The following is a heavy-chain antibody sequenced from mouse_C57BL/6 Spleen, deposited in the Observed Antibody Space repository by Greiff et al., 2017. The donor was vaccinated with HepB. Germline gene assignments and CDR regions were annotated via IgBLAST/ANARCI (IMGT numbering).Heavy chain of an antibody. D-gene: IGHD2-4*01. CDR1: GYSITSGYD. CDR3: ARGDYDWYFDV. J-gene: IGHJ1*03. Sequence: EVKVEESGPGMVKPSQSLSLTCTVTGYSITSGYDWHWIRHFPGNKLEWMGYISYSGSTNYNPSLKSRISITHDTSKNHFFLKLNSVTTEDTATYCCARGDYDWYFDVWGTGTTVTVSS. CDR2: ISYSGST. V-gene: IGHV3-1*01.